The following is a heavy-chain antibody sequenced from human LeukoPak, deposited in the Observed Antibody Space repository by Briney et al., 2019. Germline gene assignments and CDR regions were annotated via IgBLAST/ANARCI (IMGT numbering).Heavy chain of an antibody. D-gene: IGHD2-15*01. V-gene: IGHV3-11*06. J-gene: IGHJ4*02. CDR2: ISSSSSYT. Sequence: GGSLRLSCAVSGFTFSDYWMTWIRQAPGKGLEWISYISSSSSYTNYADSVKGRFTISRDNAKNSLCLQMNTLRAEDTAVYYCARDPYCGGGSCYSNYFDYWGQGTLVTVSS. CDR3: ARDPYCGGGSCYSNYFDY. CDR1: GFTFSDYW.